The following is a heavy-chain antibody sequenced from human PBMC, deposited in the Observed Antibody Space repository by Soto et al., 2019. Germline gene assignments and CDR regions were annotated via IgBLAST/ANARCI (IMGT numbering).Heavy chain of an antibody. J-gene: IGHJ4*02. Sequence: SETLSLTCTVSGGSISSGGYYWSWIRQHPGKGLEWIGYINYSGSTYYNPSLKSRVTISVDTSKNQFSLKLSSVTAADTAIYYCARDRLRGYDSSGFYSWGQGTMVTVSS. CDR2: INYSGST. V-gene: IGHV4-31*03. D-gene: IGHD3-22*01. CDR3: ARDRLRGYDSSGFYS. CDR1: GGSISSGGYY.